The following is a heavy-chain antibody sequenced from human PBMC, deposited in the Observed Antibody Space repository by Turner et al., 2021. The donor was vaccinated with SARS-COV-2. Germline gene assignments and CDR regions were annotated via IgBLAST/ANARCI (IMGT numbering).Heavy chain of an antibody. CDR1: GGSISSYDYY. Sequence: QLQESGPGVVKPSETLSLTCTVSGGSISSYDYYWDWIRQPPGMGLEWIGSMYYSGTTHYNPSLRGRVTISIDTSKNQFSLKVTSVTATDTVVYYCARRGDYWGQGMLVTVSS. CDR3: ARRGDY. D-gene: IGHD3-16*01. V-gene: IGHV4-39*01. CDR2: MYYSGTT. J-gene: IGHJ4*02.